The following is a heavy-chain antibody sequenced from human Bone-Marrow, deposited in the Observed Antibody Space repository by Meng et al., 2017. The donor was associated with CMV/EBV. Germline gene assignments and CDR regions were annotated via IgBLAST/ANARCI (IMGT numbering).Heavy chain of an antibody. CDR2: ISDAGYST. V-gene: IGHV3-23*01. J-gene: IGHJ4*02. D-gene: IGHD3-22*01. CDR1: GFTFTSYA. CDR3: AKDAAHMYYYDSSGYRWTYYFDY. Sequence: GESLKISCAASGFTFTSYAMSWVRQAPGKGLEWVSSISDAGYSTYYAASVKGRFTISRDNSKNTLYLQMDSLRAEDTAVYYCAKDAAHMYYYDSSGYRWTYYFDYWGQGKLVTVSS.